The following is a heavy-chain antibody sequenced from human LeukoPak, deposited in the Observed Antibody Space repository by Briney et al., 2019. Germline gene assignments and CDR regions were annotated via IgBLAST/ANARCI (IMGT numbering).Heavy chain of an antibody. CDR1: GFTFSSYA. J-gene: IGHJ4*02. V-gene: IGHV3-30*04. CDR2: ISYDGSNK. Sequence: GGSLRLSCAASGFTFSSYAMHWVRQAPGKGLEWGAVISYDGSNKYYADSVKGRFTISRDNSKNTLYLQMNSLRAEDTAVYYCARAEELWFGELLYGNFDYWGQGTLVTVSS. D-gene: IGHD3-10*01. CDR3: ARAEELWFGELLYGNFDY.